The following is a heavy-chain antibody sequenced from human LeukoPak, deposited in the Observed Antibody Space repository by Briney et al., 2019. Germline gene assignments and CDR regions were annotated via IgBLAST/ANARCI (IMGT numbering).Heavy chain of an antibody. CDR1: GSIFTGYF. V-gene: IGHV3-7*01. CDR2: IKHDGSEK. D-gene: IGHD3-3*01. J-gene: IGHJ4*02. Sequence: PGGSLRLSCAASGSIFTGYFMSWVRQAPGKGLEWVASIKHDGSEKYYVDSVRGRFTISRDNTKNLLYLQMSSLRAEDTAVYYCATDRGWRTSGYYLYYFEYWGQGTLVTFSS. CDR3: ATDRGWRTSGYYLYYFEY.